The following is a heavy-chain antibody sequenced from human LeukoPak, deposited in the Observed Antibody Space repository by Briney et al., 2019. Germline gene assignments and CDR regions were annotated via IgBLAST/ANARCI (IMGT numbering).Heavy chain of an antibody. Sequence: KTGGSLRLSCAASGFTFSHYYMIWIRHAPGRGLEWVSYITSSGSTIYYADSMKRRFTISRDNAKHSMFLQLDSLQAEDTAVYYCARIGRPAAFDIWGQGTLVIVSS. J-gene: IGHJ3*02. V-gene: IGHV3-11*01. CDR2: ITSSGSTI. CDR3: ARIGRPAAFDI. D-gene: IGHD6-6*01. CDR1: GFTFSHYY.